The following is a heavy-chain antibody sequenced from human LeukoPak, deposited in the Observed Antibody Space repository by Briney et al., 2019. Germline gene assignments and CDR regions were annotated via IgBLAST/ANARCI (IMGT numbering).Heavy chain of an antibody. V-gene: IGHV1-2*02. D-gene: IGHD3-10*01. CDR2: INPHSGAT. CDR3: SRDLLMCCSGSGEST. Sequence: ASVKVSCKASGYTFTGYYIHWVRQAPGQGPEWMGWINPHSGATNYAQKFQGRVTMTRDTSISTAFMELSSLRSDDTAMYYCSRDLLMCCSGSGESTWGQGTQVTVSS. CDR1: GYTFTGYY. J-gene: IGHJ5*02.